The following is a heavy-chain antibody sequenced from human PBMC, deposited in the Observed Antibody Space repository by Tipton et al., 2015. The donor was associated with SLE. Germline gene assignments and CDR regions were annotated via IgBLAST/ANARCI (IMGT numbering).Heavy chain of an antibody. CDR2: VFYSGSS. CDR1: GVSISDHY. CDR3: ARAASYDFLLG. J-gene: IGHJ4*02. D-gene: IGHD3/OR15-3a*01. V-gene: IGHV4-59*11. Sequence: TLSLTCTVSGVSISDHYWTWIRQPPGKGLEWLAYVFYSGSSNFNRAHYNPSLMSRVTISVDMSSNQFSLRLTSVTAADTAVYYCARAASYDFLLGWGQGTRVTVSS.